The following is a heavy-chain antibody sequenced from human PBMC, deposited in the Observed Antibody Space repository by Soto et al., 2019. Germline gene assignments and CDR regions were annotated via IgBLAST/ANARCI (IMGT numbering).Heavy chain of an antibody. CDR3: ARDPPNYYGSGSYYPNWFDP. CDR2: ISAYNGNT. CDR1: GYTFTSYG. V-gene: IGHV1-18*01. Sequence: ASVKVSCKASGYTFTSYGISWVRQAPGQGLEWMGWISAYNGNTNYAQKLQGRVTMTTDTSTSTAYMELRSLRSDDTAVYYCARDPPNYYGSGSYYPNWFDPWGQGTLVTVSS. D-gene: IGHD3-10*01. J-gene: IGHJ5*02.